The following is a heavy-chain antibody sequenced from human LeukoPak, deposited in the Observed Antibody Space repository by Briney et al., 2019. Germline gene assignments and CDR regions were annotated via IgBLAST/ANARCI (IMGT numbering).Heavy chain of an antibody. V-gene: IGHV4-30-2*01. CDR1: GGSISSGGYS. J-gene: IGHJ4*02. CDR3: ARESGSGSIDY. D-gene: IGHD3-10*01. Sequence: PSQTLSLTCAVSGGSISSGGYSWSWIRQPPGKGLEWIGYIYHSGSTYYNPSLKSRVTISVDRSKNQFSLKLSSATAADTAVYYCARESGSGSIDYWGQGTLVTVSS. CDR2: IYHSGST.